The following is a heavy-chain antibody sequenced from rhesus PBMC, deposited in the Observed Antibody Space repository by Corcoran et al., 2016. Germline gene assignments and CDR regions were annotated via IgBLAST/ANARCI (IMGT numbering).Heavy chain of an antibody. D-gene: IGHD3-16*01. CDR3: ARFYSGRKGFDV. J-gene: IGHJ5-1*01. Sequence: EVRLVESGGGLVQPGGSLRLSCAASGFTFSDYYMSWVRQAPGKGLEWVGFIRNKVNGGTAEYAASVKGRLPISRDDSKSIASLQMNSLKTEDTAVYYCARFYSGRKGFDVWGPGVLVTVSS. CDR2: IRNKVNGGTA. CDR1: GFTFSDYY. V-gene: IGHV3-116*02.